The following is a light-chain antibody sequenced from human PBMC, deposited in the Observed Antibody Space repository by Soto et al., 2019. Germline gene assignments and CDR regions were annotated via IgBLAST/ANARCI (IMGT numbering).Light chain of an antibody. J-gene: IGLJ1*01. Sequence: QSALTQPASVSGSPGQSITISCTGTSSDVGGYNYVSWYQQHPGKAPKLMIYDVSNRPSGVSNRFSGSKSGNTASLTISGLQAEDEADYSCCSYTSISHYVFGTGTKLTVL. CDR1: SSDVGGYNY. CDR3: CSYTSISHYV. V-gene: IGLV2-14*01. CDR2: DVS.